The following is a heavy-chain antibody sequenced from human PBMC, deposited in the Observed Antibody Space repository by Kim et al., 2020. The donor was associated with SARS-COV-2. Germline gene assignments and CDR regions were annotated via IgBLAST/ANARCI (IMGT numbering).Heavy chain of an antibody. Sequence: GGSLRLSCAASGFTFSSYWMSWVRQAPGKGLEWVANIKQDGSEKYYVDSVKGRFTISRDNAKNSLYLQMNSLRAEDTAVYYCARGPGTKRYYYYGMDVWGQGTTVTVSS. J-gene: IGHJ6*02. CDR2: IKQDGSEK. CDR1: GFTFSSYW. V-gene: IGHV3-7*01. CDR3: ARGPGTKRYYYYGMDV.